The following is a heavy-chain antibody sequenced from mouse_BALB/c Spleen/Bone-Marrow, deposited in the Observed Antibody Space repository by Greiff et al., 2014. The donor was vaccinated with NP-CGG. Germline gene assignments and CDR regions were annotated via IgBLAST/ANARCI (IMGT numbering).Heavy chain of an antibody. J-gene: IGHJ4*01. V-gene: IGHV1-80*01. CDR1: GYAFSNYW. CDR2: IYPGDGDT. Sequence: QVQLKQSGAELVRPESSVKISCKASGYAFSNYWMNWVKQRPGQGLEWIGQIYPGDGDTNYNGKFKGKATLTADKSSSTAYMQLSSLTSEDSAVYFCARRDGSTYYYAMDYWGQGTSVTVSS. CDR3: ARRDGSTYYYAMDY. D-gene: IGHD1-1*01.